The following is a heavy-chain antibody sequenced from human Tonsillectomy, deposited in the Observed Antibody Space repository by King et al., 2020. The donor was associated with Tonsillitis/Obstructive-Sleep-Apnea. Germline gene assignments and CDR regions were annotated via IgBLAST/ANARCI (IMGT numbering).Heavy chain of an antibody. CDR3: AREGSSSTYYFDY. D-gene: IGHD6-6*01. V-gene: IGHV3-74*01. CDR1: GFTFSSYW. CDR2: INSDGSST. Sequence: VQLVESGGGLVQPGGSLRLSCAASGFTFSSYWMHWVRHAPGKGLVWVSRINSDGSSTSYADSVKGRFTISRDNAKNTLYLQMNSLRAEDTAVYYCAREGSSSTYYFDYWGQGTLVTVSS. J-gene: IGHJ4*02.